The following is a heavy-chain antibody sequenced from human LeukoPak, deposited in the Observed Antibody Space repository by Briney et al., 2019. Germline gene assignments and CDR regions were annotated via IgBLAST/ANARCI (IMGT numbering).Heavy chain of an antibody. V-gene: IGHV1-69*01. CDR1: GGTFSSYV. CDR3: ASGGYYYDSSGYYFDY. J-gene: IGHJ4*02. D-gene: IGHD3-22*01. CDR2: IIPIFGTA. Sequence: SVKVSCKASGGTFSSYVISWVRQAPGQGLEWMGGIIPIFGTANYAQKFQGRVTITADESTSTAYMGLSSLRSEDTAVYYCASGGYYYDSSGYYFDYWGQGTLVTVSS.